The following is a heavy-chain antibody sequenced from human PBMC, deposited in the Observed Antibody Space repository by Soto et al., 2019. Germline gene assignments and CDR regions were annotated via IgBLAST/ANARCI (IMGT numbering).Heavy chain of an antibody. CDR1: GFTFSSYA. V-gene: IGHV3-23*01. D-gene: IGHD3-10*01. CDR2: ISGSGCST. J-gene: IGHJ4*02. Sequence: WSLRLSCTASGFTFSSYAMSWVRQAPVKCLEWVSAISGSGCSTYYEDSVKGRFTISRDNSKNTLYLQMNSLRAEDTAVYYCAKAWGSGSYTTFGYWGQGTLVTVSS. CDR3: AKAWGSGSYTTFGY.